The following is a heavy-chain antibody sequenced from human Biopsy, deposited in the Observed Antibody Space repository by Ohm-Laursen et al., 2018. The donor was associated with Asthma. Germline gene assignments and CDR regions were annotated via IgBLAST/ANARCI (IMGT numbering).Heavy chain of an antibody. V-gene: IGHV1-3*04. CDR3: ARTYYDFLAGQVKDVFGV. CDR1: GYNFISFA. Sequence: SVKVSCKASGYNFISFAIHWVRQAPGQRLEWMGWVNTGNGDTKYSQKFQGRVTITRDTSVSTAYMELRSLRSEDTATYYCARTYYDFLAGQVKDVFGVWGQGTMVTVSS. CDR2: VNTGNGDT. J-gene: IGHJ3*01. D-gene: IGHD3-9*01.